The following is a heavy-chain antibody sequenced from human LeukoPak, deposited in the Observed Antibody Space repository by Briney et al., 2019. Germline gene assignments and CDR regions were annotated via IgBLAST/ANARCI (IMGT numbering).Heavy chain of an antibody. CDR2: IYSTGST. CDR1: GGSIRSYY. V-gene: IGHV4-4*07. Sequence: SETLSLTCTVSGGSIRSYYWTWIRQPAGKGLEWIGRIYSTGSTSYNPSLKSRVTMSVDTSKNQFSLRLSSVTAADTAVYYCARDCLWFGELANYVGVDVWGQGTTVTVSS. D-gene: IGHD3-10*01. J-gene: IGHJ6*02. CDR3: ARDCLWFGELANYVGVDV.